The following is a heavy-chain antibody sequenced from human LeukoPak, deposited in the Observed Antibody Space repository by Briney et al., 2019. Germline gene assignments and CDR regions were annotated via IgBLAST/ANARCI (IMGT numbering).Heavy chain of an antibody. CDR2: ISSSSSTI. J-gene: IGHJ6*02. CDR3: ARENSSSWDYYYGMDV. CDR1: GFTFSSYS. V-gene: IGHV3-48*02. D-gene: IGHD6-13*01. Sequence: GGSLRLSCAASGFTFSSYSMNWVRQAPGKGLEWVSYISSSSSTIYYADSVKGRFTISRDSAKNSLYLQMNSLRDEDTAVYYCARENSSSWDYYYGMDVWGQGTTVTVSS.